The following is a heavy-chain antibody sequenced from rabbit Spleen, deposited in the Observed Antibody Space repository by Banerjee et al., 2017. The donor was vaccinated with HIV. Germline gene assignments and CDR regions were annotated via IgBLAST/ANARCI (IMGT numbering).Heavy chain of an antibody. CDR3: ARDTSSSFSSYGMDL. Sequence: QSLEESGGGLVKPEGSLTLTCKASGVSLNDKDVMCWVRQAPGKGLEWIACIYTGNSKTYYANWAKGRFTISKTSSTTVTLQMTRLTAADTATYFCARDTSSSFSSYGMDLWGPGTLVTV. V-gene: IGHV1S40*01. CDR2: IYTGNSKT. D-gene: IGHD1-1*01. J-gene: IGHJ6*01. CDR1: GVSLNDKDV.